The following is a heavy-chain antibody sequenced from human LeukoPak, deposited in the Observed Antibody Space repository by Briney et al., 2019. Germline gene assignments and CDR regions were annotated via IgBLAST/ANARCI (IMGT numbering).Heavy chain of an antibody. J-gene: IGHJ5*02. CDR3: ARDGNYYGSGSHGNWFDP. CDR1: GGSISSSSYY. Sequence: SETLSLTCTVSGGSISSSSYYWGWIRQPPGKGLEWIGSIYYSGSTYYNPSLKSRVTISVDTSKNQFSLKLSSVTAADTAVYYCARDGNYYGSGSHGNWFDPWGQGTLVTVSS. D-gene: IGHD3-10*01. CDR2: IYYSGST. V-gene: IGHV4-39*02.